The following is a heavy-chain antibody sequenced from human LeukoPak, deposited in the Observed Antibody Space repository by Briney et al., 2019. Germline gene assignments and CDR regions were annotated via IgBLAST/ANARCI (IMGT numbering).Heavy chain of an antibody. V-gene: IGHV1-18*01. CDR1: GYTFTSYG. CDR2: ISAYNGNT. CDR3: AREGDSSSIHSGNFDY. J-gene: IGHJ4*02. D-gene: IGHD6-13*01. Sequence: GASVKVSCKASGYTFTSYGISWVRQAPGQGLEWMGWISAYNGNTNYAQKLQGRVTMTTDTSTSTAYMELRSLRSDDTAVYYCAREGDSSSIHSGNFDYWGQGTLVTVSS.